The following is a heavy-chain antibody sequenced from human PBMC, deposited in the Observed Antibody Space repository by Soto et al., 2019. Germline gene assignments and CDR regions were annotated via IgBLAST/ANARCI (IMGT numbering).Heavy chain of an antibody. CDR2: ISGSGGST. Sequence: TGGSLRLSCAASGFTFSSYAMSWVRQAPWKGLEWVSAISGSGGSTYYADSVKGRFTISRDNSKNTLYLQMNSLRAEDTAVYYCAKDVPLIAAAGTESGDYWGQGTLVTVSS. J-gene: IGHJ4*02. V-gene: IGHV3-23*01. CDR3: AKDVPLIAAAGTESGDY. CDR1: GFTFSSYA. D-gene: IGHD6-13*01.